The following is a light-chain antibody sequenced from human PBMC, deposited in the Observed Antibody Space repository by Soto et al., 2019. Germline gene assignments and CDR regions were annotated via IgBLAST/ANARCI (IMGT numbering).Light chain of an antibody. CDR2: GAS. J-gene: IGKJ1*01. V-gene: IGKV3-20*01. Sequence: TQSPSTLSASIGDRVTITCRASQSVSNSYLAWYQQKPGQAPRLLIYGASGRATGIPDRFSGSGSRTDFTLIITRLEPEDFAFYYCQQYGSSPWTFGQGTKVEIK. CDR3: QQYGSSPWT. CDR1: QSVSNSY.